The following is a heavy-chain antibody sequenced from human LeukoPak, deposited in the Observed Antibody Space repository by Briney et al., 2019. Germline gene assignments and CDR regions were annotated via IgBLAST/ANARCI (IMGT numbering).Heavy chain of an antibody. V-gene: IGHV3-53*01. CDR2: IHSDDTT. CDR3: ARDTGMAVGDY. CDR1: GFSASSSY. D-gene: IGHD3-10*01. Sequence: GGSLRLSCTVSGFSASSSYMTWVRQAPGKGLEWVSLIHSDDTTYYADSVKGRFTMSRGNSRSTLLLQMSNVRAEDTAVYYCARDTGMAVGDYWGQGTLVTVSS. J-gene: IGHJ4*02.